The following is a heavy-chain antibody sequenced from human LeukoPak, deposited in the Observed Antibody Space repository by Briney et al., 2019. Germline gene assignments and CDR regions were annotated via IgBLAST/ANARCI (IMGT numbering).Heavy chain of an antibody. CDR1: GGSISSCY. V-gene: IGHV4-4*09. CDR3: ARHSHELERPLDDWFDP. Sequence: SENLSLTCTVSGGSISSCYWSWIRQPPGKGLEWIGYIYTSGSTNYNPSLKSRVTISVDTSKNQFSLKLSSVTAADTAVYYCARHSHELERPLDDWFDPWGQGTLVTVSS. CDR2: IYTSGST. J-gene: IGHJ5*02. D-gene: IGHD1-1*01.